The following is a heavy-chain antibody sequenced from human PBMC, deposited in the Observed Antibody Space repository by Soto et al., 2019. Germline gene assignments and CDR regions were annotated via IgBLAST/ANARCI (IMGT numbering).Heavy chain of an antibody. D-gene: IGHD1-7*01. CDR2: IYYSGST. Sequence: KPSETLSLTCTVSGGSISSGGYYWSWIRQHPGKGLEWIGYIYYSGSTYYNPSLKSRVTISVDTSKNQFSLKLSSVTAADTAVYYCARMNYILYYYGMDVWGQGTTVTVSS. CDR1: GGSISSGGYY. V-gene: IGHV4-31*03. J-gene: IGHJ6*02. CDR3: ARMNYILYYYGMDV.